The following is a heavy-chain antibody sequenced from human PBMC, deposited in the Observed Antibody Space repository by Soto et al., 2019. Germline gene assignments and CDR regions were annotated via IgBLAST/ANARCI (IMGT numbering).Heavy chain of an antibody. CDR3: ARDRYDFWSGYPISYYYYGMDV. D-gene: IGHD3-3*01. CDR2: IYTSGST. Sequence: SDALSVMSTVSGASISSYYWSWIRQPAGKGLEWIGRIYTSGSTNYNPSLKSRVTMSVDTSKNQFSLKLSSVTAADTAVYYCARDRYDFWSGYPISYYYYGMDVWGQGTTVTVS. CDR1: GASISSYY. J-gene: IGHJ6*02. V-gene: IGHV4-4*07.